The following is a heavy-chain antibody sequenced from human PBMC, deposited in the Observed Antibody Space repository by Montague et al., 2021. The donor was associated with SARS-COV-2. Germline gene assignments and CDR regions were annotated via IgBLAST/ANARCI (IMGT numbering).Heavy chain of an antibody. CDR2: ISYDGSNK. D-gene: IGHD3-16*01. J-gene: IGHJ3*02. V-gene: IGHV3-30*04. CDR1: GFTFSSYA. Sequence: FLRLSCAASGFTFSSYAMHWVRQAPGKGLEWVAVISYDGSNKYYADSVKGRFTISRDNSKNTLYLQMNSLRAEDTAVYYCARPLGGSLNDAFDIWGQGTMVTVSS. CDR3: ARPLGGSLNDAFDI.